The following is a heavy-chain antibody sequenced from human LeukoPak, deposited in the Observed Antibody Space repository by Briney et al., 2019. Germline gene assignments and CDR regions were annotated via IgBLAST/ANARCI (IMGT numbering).Heavy chain of an antibody. V-gene: IGHV4-59*12. CDR1: GGSISSYY. D-gene: IGHD5-18*01. CDR2: IYYSGST. Sequence: PSETLSLTCTVSGGSISSYYWSWIRQPPGKGLEWIGFIYYSGSTNYNPSLKSRVTISVDTSKNQFSLKLSSVTAADTAVYYCARTGRARSGGYSYGYSYYGMDVWGQGTTVTVSS. J-gene: IGHJ6*02. CDR3: ARTGRARSGGYSYGYSYYGMDV.